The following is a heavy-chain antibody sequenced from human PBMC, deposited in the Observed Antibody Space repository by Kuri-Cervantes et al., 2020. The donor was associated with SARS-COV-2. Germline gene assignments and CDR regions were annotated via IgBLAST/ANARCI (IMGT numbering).Heavy chain of an antibody. J-gene: IGHJ5*02. CDR3: ARQSSSWYGDYSDP. CDR1: GGSFSGYY. V-gene: IGHV4-59*08. CDR2: ISDSGSV. D-gene: IGHD6-13*01. Sequence: GSLRLSCAVYGGSFSGYYWSWIRQPPGKGLEWIGYISDSGSVNYNPSLQSRVTISRDTSKNQFSLSLRSVSAADTALYYCARQSSSWYGDYSDPWGQGTLVTVSS.